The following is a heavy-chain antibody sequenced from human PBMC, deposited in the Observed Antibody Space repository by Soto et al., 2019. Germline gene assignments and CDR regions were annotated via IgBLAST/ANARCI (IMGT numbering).Heavy chain of an antibody. D-gene: IGHD2-2*01. CDR1: VFSFSSYG. CDR3: AKDLLYRKIGYCSSTSCYGLDY. CDR2: ISYDGSNK. V-gene: IGHV3-30*18. Sequence: QVQLVESGGGVVQPGRSLRLSCAASVFSFSSYGMHWVRQAPCKGMEWVAVISYDGSNKYYADSVKGRFTISRDNSKNTLYLQMNSLRAEDTAVSYCAKDLLYRKIGYCSSTSCYGLDYWGQGTLVTVSS. J-gene: IGHJ4*02.